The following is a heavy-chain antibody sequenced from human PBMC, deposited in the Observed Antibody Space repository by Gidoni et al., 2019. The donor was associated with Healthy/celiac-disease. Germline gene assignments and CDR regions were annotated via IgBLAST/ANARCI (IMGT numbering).Heavy chain of an antibody. Sequence: EVQLLESGGGLVQPGGSLRLPCAASGFTFSSYAMSWVRQAPGKGLEWVSAISGSGGSTYYADSVKGRFTISRDNSKNTLYLQMNSLRAEDTAVYYCAKDPNYYGSYYYGMDVWGQGTTVTVSS. J-gene: IGHJ6*02. V-gene: IGHV3-23*01. D-gene: IGHD3-10*01. CDR2: ISGSGGST. CDR3: AKDPNYYGSYYYGMDV. CDR1: GFTFSSYA.